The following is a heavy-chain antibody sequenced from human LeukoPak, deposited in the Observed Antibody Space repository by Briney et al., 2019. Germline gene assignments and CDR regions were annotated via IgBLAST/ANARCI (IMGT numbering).Heavy chain of an antibody. CDR1: GFTFGSYA. CDR2: ISGSGGST. V-gene: IGHV3-23*01. J-gene: IGHJ3*02. CDR3: AKDYYDSSGYWTYAFDI. Sequence: GGSLRLSCAASGFTFGSYAMSWVRQAPGKGLEWVSAISGSGGSTYYADSVKGRFTIPRDNSKNALYLQMNSLRAEDTAVYYCAKDYYDSSGYWTYAFDIWGQGTMVTVSS. D-gene: IGHD3-22*01.